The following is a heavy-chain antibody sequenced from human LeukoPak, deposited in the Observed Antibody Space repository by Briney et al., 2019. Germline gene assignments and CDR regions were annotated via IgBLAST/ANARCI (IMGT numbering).Heavy chain of an antibody. CDR2: VRYDGSNK. CDR1: GFTVSSNS. J-gene: IGHJ6*03. V-gene: IGHV3-30*02. D-gene: IGHD6-13*01. CDR3: AKDRVATERYYMDV. Sequence: PGGSLRLSCTVSGFTVSSNSMSWVRQAPGKGLEWVAFVRYDGSNKNYADSVKGLFTISRDNSKNTLYLQMNSLRAEDTAVYYCAKDRVATERYYMDVWGKGTTVTISS.